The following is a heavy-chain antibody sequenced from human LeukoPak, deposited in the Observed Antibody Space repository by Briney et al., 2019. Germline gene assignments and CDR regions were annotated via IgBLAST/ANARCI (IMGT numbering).Heavy chain of an antibody. CDR2: IKQDGSEK. J-gene: IGHJ4*02. V-gene: IGHV3-7*01. CDR1: GFTFSSYW. CDR3: ARATAVREIDFDY. D-gene: IGHD4-17*01. Sequence: GGSLRLSCAASGFTFSSYWMSWVRQAPGKGLEWVANIKQDGSEKYYVDSVKGRFTISRDNSKNTLYLQMNSLRADDTAVYFCARATAVREIDFDYWGQGTLVTVSS.